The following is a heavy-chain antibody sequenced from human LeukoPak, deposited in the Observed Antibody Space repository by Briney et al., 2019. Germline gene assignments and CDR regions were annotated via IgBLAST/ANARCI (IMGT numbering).Heavy chain of an antibody. Sequence: ASVKVSCKASGYTFTSYHMHWVRQAPGQGLEWLGIINPGGGSTSYAQKFQGRVTMTRDTSTSTVYMELSSLRSDDTAVYYCARDSSGHRSTSWQFDYWGQGTLVTVSS. CDR1: GYTFTSYH. D-gene: IGHD2-2*01. V-gene: IGHV1-46*01. CDR3: ARDSSGHRSTSWQFDY. J-gene: IGHJ4*02. CDR2: INPGGGST.